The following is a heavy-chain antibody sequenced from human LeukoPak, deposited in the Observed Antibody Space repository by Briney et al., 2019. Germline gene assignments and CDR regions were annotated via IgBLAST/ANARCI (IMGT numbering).Heavy chain of an antibody. V-gene: IGHV4-59*12. CDR1: GGSISSYY. D-gene: IGHD2-2*01. Sequence: SETLSLTCTVSGGSISSYYWSWIRQPPGKGLEWIGYIYYSGSTNYNPSLKSRVTISVDTSKNQFSLKLSSVTAADTAVYYCARDQRRYCSSTSCWSWFDPWGQGTLVTVSS. CDR3: ARDQRRYCSSTSCWSWFDP. J-gene: IGHJ5*02. CDR2: IYYSGST.